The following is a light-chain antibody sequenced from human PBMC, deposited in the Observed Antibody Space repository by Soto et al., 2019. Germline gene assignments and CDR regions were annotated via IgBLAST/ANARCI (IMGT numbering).Light chain of an antibody. J-gene: IGKJ2*03. Sequence: DIQMTQSPSSLSASVGDRVTITCRASQSISTYLLWFQQKPGKAPSLLIYAASSLRSGVPSRFGGSGSGTDFTRTISRLQPGDFATYYGQQSYSAPRSFGQGTKVEIK. CDR3: QQSYSAPRS. CDR1: QSISTY. V-gene: IGKV1-39*01. CDR2: AAS.